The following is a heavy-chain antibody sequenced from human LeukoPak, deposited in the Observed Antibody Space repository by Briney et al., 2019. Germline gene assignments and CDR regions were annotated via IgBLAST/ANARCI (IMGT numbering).Heavy chain of an antibody. CDR2: IYYSGST. CDR3: ATLAITIFGVASGDY. Sequence: SETLSLTCTVSGGSISSSSYYWGWIRQPPGKGLEWIVSIYYSGSTYYNPSLKSRVTISVYTSKNQFSLELSSVTAADTAVYYCATLAITIFGVASGDYWGQGTLVTVSS. D-gene: IGHD3-3*01. J-gene: IGHJ4*02. V-gene: IGHV4-39*01. CDR1: GGSISSSSYY.